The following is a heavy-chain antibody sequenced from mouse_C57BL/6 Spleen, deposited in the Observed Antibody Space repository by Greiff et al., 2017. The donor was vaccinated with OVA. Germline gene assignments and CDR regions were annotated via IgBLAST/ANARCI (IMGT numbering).Heavy chain of an antibody. Sequence: QVQLQQSGAELVRPGPSVKVSCKASGYAFTNYLIEWVKQRPGQGLEWIGVINPGSGGTNYNEKFKGKATLTADKSSSTAYMQLSSLTSEDSAVYFCARGGNFSDYWGQGTTLTVSS. V-gene: IGHV1-54*01. CDR3: ARGGNFSDY. D-gene: IGHD1-1*02. J-gene: IGHJ2*01. CDR2: INPGSGGT. CDR1: GYAFTNYL.